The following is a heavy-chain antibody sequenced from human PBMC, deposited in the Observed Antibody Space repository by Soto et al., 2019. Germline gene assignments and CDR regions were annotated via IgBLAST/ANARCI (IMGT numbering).Heavy chain of an antibody. CDR3: ARTPSIAAIPYYFDY. CDR1: GGSVSSGSYY. D-gene: IGHD6-6*01. CDR2: IYYSGST. V-gene: IGHV4-61*01. J-gene: IGHJ4*02. Sequence: SETLSLTCTVSGGSVSSGSYYWSWIRQPPGKGLEWIGYIYYSGSTNYNPSLKSRVTISVDTSKNQFSLKLSSVTAADTAVYYCARTPSIAAIPYYFDYWGQGTLVTVPQ.